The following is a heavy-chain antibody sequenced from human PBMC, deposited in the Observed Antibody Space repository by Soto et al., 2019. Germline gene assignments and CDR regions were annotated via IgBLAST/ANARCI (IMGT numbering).Heavy chain of an antibody. CDR3: ARDPPGYCSSTSCYTFDY. V-gene: IGHV3-21*01. CDR1: GFTFSSYS. D-gene: IGHD2-2*02. J-gene: IGHJ4*02. Sequence: PGGSLRLSCAASGFTFSSYSMNWVRQAPGKGLEWVSSISSSSSYIYYADSVKGRFTISRDNAKNSLYLQMNSLRAEDTAVYYCARDPPGYCSSTSCYTFDYWGQGTLVTV. CDR2: ISSSSSYI.